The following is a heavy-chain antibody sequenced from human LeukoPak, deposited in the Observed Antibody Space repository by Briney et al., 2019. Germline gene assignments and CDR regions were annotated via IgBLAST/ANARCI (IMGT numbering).Heavy chain of an antibody. CDR2: ITRSSIYK. J-gene: IGHJ4*02. CDR3: AKDGGILIDY. V-gene: IGHV3-21*01. D-gene: IGHD3-16*01. CDR1: GFTFSSYT. Sequence: PGGSLRLSCAASGFTFSSYTMNWVRQAPGKGLEWVSSITRSSIYKYYADSVKGRFTISRDNSKNTLYLQMNSLRAEDTAVYYCAKDGGILIDYWGQGTLVTVSS.